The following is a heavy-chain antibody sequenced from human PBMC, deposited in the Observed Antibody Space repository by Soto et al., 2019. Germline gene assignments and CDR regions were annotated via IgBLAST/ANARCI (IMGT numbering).Heavy chain of an antibody. D-gene: IGHD3-10*01. Sequence: EVQLLESGGGLVQPGGSLRLSCAASGFTFSSYAMSWVRQAPGKGLEWVSAISGSGGSTYYADSVKGRFTISRDNSKNTLYLQMTSLRAEDTAVYYCAKLGVSSGDYFDYWGQGTLVTVSS. V-gene: IGHV3-23*01. CDR2: ISGSGGST. CDR1: GFTFSSYA. CDR3: AKLGVSSGDYFDY. J-gene: IGHJ4*02.